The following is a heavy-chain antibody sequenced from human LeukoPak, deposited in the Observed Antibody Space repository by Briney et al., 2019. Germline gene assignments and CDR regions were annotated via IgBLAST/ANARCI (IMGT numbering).Heavy chain of an antibody. V-gene: IGHV3-48*02. CDR2: ISSSSRAT. Sequence: GGSLRLSCTAPGFTFSNYHMKWVRQAPGKGLEWVSYISSSSRATCYADSVKGRFTISRDNAKNSLYLQMNSLTDEDTAVYYCAAYSNYAYSFDPWGQGTLVTVSS. J-gene: IGHJ5*02. CDR3: AAYSNYAYSFDP. CDR1: GFTFSNYH. D-gene: IGHD4-11*01.